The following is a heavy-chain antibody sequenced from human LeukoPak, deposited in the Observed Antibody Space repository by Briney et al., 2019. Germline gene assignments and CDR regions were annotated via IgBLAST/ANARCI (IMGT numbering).Heavy chain of an antibody. CDR2: ISAYNGNT. J-gene: IGHJ6*02. Sequence: ASVKVSCKASGYTFTSYGISWVRQAPGQGLEWMGWISAYNGNTNYAQKLQGRVIMTTDTSTSTAYMELRSLRSDDTAVYYCAREASSGWYNYYYYGMDVWGQGTTVTVSS. V-gene: IGHV1-18*01. D-gene: IGHD6-19*01. CDR3: AREASSGWYNYYYYGMDV. CDR1: GYTFTSYG.